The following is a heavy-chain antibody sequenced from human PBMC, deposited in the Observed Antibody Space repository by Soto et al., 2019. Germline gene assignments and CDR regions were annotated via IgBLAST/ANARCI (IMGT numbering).Heavy chain of an antibody. V-gene: IGHV3-33*01. Sequence: GGSLRLSCAASGFTFSSYGMHWVRQAPGKGLEWVSVICDDGSNKYYADSVKGRFTISRDNANNTLYLQMNSLRAEDTAVYYCARHPDSRSSYWGQGTLVTVSS. J-gene: IGHJ4*02. CDR2: ICDDGSNK. CDR1: GFTFSSYG. CDR3: ARHPDSRSSY. D-gene: IGHD6-6*01.